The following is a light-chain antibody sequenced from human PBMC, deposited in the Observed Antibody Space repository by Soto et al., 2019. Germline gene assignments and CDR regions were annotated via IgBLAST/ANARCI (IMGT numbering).Light chain of an antibody. J-gene: IGKJ2*01. V-gene: IGKV1-5*01. Sequence: DIQMTQSPSTLSASVGDRVTITCRASQSISNWLAWYQQKPGKAPNLLIYDASSLESGVPSRFSGSGSGTKFTLTISSLQPDDFATYYCQQYSNYMYTFGQGTKLEI. CDR1: QSISNW. CDR3: QQYSNYMYT. CDR2: DAS.